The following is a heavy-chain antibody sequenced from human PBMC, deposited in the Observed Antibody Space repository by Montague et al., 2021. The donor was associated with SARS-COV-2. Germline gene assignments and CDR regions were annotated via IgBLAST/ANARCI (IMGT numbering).Heavy chain of an antibody. CDR1: GFTFSDSA. Sequence: SLRLSCAASGFTFSDSAMHWVRQASGKGLEWVGRIRSKSNNYATAVSPSLKGRFTISRDDSKNAAYLQMNSLKPEDTAVYYCTTHSGNYLSFGFWGQGTLVAVSS. V-gene: IGHV3-73*01. D-gene: IGHD1-26*01. CDR2: IRSKSNNYAT. CDR3: TTHSGNYLSFGF. J-gene: IGHJ4*02.